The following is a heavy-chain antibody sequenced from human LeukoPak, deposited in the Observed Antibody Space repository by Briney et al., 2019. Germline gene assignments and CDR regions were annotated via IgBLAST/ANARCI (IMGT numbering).Heavy chain of an antibody. CDR1: GYSFTSYW. V-gene: IGHV5-51*01. CDR3: ARSPSDGWELLGGAEGYYFDY. D-gene: IGHD1-26*01. J-gene: IGHJ4*02. Sequence: GESLKISCKGSGYSFTSYWIGWVRQMPGKGLEWMGIIYPGDSDTRYSPSFQGQVTISADKSISTAYLQWSSLKASDTAMYYCARSPSDGWELLGGAEGYYFDYWGQGTLVTVSS. CDR2: IYPGDSDT.